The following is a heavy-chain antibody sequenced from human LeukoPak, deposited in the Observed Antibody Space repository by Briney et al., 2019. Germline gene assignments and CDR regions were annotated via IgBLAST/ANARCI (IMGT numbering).Heavy chain of an antibody. D-gene: IGHD6-13*01. J-gene: IGHJ4*02. V-gene: IGHV1-2*02. Sequence: ASVKVSCKASGYTFTGYYMHWVRQAPGQGLEWMGWINPNSGGTNYAQKFQGRVTMTRDTSISTAYMELNSLRAEDTAVYYCARRDSSSWYAVHYWGQGTLVTVSS. CDR2: INPNSGGT. CDR3: ARRDSSSWYAVHY. CDR1: GYTFTGYY.